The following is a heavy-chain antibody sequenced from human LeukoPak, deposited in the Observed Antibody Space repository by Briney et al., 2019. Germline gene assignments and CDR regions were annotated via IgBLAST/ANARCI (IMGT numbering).Heavy chain of an antibody. V-gene: IGHV3-49*04. CDR1: GFTFGDYV. Sequence: GGSLRLSCTASGFTFGDYVMSWVRQAPGKGREWGGFIRSKAYGGTTKNAASVKGRFTISRDDSRSIAYLQMNSLKTEDTAVYYCTRRYNYDSSGYYYVRDAFDIWGQGTMVTVSS. CDR2: IRSKAYGGTT. D-gene: IGHD3-22*01. CDR3: TRRYNYDSSGYYYVRDAFDI. J-gene: IGHJ3*02.